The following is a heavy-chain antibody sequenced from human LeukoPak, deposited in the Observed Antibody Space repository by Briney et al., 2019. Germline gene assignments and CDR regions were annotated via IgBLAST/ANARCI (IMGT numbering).Heavy chain of an antibody. CDR3: ATLLDSFWSGHSVPPEDY. J-gene: IGHJ4*02. D-gene: IGHD3/OR15-3a*01. CDR2: FRPENDVP. Sequence: ASVRVSCKLSENRLTQLPMHWVRQAPGQGLEWVGGFRPENDVPVYAQKFQGRVAMTTDTSTDTAHMELWSLKSDDTAVYFCATLLDSFWSGHSVPPEDYWGQGTLVTVSS. V-gene: IGHV1-24*01. CDR1: ENRLTQLP.